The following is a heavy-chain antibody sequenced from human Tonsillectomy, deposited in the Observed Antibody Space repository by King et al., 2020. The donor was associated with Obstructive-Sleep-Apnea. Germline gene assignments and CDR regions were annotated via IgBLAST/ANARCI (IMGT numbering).Heavy chain of an antibody. V-gene: IGHV4-31*03. CDR2: IFYSWST. D-gene: IGHD4-17*01. Sequence: VQLQESGPGLVKPSQTLSLTCTFSGGSISSGGDYWRWIRQHPGKGLEWLGYIFYSWSTSYNPSLKRRVTISVDTSKNQFSLRLSSVTAADTAVYYCAREDYGDNLGYYYGMDVWGQGTTVTVSS. CDR1: GGSISSGGDY. CDR3: AREDYGDNLGYYYGMDV. J-gene: IGHJ6*02.